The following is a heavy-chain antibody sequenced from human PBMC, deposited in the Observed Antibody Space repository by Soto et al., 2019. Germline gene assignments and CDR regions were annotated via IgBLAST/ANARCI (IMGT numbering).Heavy chain of an antibody. CDR2: ISYDGSNK. V-gene: IGHV3-30*03. D-gene: IGHD6-6*01. Sequence: GWSLRLSCAASGFTFSSYGMHWVRQAPGKGLEWVAVISYDGSNKYYADSVKGRFTISRDNSKNTLYLQMNSLRAEDTAVYYCARGAALKYYFAYWGQGTLVTSPQ. CDR1: GFTFSSYG. CDR3: ARGAALKYYFAY. J-gene: IGHJ4*02.